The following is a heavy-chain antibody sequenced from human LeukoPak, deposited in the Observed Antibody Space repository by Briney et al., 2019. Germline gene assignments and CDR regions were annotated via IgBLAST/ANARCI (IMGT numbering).Heavy chain of an antibody. CDR2: ISYDGSNK. V-gene: IGHV3-30-3*01. CDR3: ASIYSTVTTRPKYLRDY. CDR1: GFTFSSYA. Sequence: PGRSLRLSCAASGFTFSSYAMHWVRQAPGKGLEWVAVISYDGSNKYYADSVKGRFTISRDNSKNTLYLQMNSLRAEDTAVYYCASIYSTVTTRPKYLRDYWGQGTLVTVSS. D-gene: IGHD4-17*01. J-gene: IGHJ4*02.